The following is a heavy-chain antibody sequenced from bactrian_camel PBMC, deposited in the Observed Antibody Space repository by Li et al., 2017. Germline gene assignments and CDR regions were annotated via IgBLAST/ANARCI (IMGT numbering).Heavy chain of an antibody. V-gene: IGHV3S1*01. J-gene: IGHJ4*01. D-gene: IGHD5*01. Sequence: HVQLVESGGGSVQSGGSLRLSCVASGYSVSGNCMGWFRQAPGKEPEGVAGISAGGGRTYYADSVKGRFTISIDNAKNTLYLQMNSLRADDTAMYYCAIGLFADFGLGRGTQVTVS. CDR2: ISAGGGRT. CDR1: GYSVSGNC.